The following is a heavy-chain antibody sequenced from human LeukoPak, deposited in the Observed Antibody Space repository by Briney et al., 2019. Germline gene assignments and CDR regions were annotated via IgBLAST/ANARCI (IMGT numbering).Heavy chain of an antibody. V-gene: IGHV3-30-3*01. J-gene: IGHJ4*02. CDR1: GFTFSSYA. Sequence: GGSLRLSCAASGFTFSSYAMHWVRQAPGKGLEWVAVISYDGSNKYYADSVKGRFTISRDNSKNTLYLQMNSLRAEDTAVYYCARDRDGYNWYFDYWAREPWSPSPQ. CDR2: ISYDGSNK. D-gene: IGHD5-24*01. CDR3: ARDRDGYNWYFDY.